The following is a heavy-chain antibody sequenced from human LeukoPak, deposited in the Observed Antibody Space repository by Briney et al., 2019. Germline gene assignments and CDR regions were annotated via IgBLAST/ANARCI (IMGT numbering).Heavy chain of an antibody. D-gene: IGHD2-2*01. CDR1: GFTFSDYA. CDR2: IESNGNEK. Sequence: GGSLRLSCAVSGFTFSDYAMNWVRQAPGKGLEWVASIESNGNEKYSSDSLKGRFTISRDNSKNTLYLQMNTVRPEDAALFYCARGVTSWPQGPYHFDYWGQGILITVSS. V-gene: IGHV3-30*02. J-gene: IGHJ4*02. CDR3: ARGVTSWPQGPYHFDY.